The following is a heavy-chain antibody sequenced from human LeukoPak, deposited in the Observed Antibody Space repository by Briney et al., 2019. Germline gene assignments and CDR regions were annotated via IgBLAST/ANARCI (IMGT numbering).Heavy chain of an antibody. CDR2: IYSGGST. J-gene: IGHJ4*02. V-gene: IGHV3-53*01. CDR1: GFTVSSNY. Sequence: WGSLRLSCAASGFTVSSNYVSWVRQAPGKGLEWVSVIYSGGSTYYADSVKGRFIISRDNSKNTLYLQMNSLRAEDTAVYYCARGGRPYCTNGVCYSSGPWGFDYWGQGTLVTVSS. D-gene: IGHD2-8*01. CDR3: ARGGRPYCTNGVCYSSGPWGFDY.